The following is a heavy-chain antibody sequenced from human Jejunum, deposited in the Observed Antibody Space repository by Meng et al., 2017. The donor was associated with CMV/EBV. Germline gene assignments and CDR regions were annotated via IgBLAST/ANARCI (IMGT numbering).Heavy chain of an antibody. V-gene: IGHV3-23*01. CDR2: ISAGATTR. CDR3: AKGRSNQDADYSSAWYLPWLDP. J-gene: IGHJ5*02. D-gene: IGHD6-19*01. Sequence: SGVRQTGGKGREWVWAISAGATTRKYADTVKGRFTISRDSSKSTAYLQMSSLRVEDTAIYYCAKGRSNQDADYSSAWYLPWLDPWGQGTLVTVSS.